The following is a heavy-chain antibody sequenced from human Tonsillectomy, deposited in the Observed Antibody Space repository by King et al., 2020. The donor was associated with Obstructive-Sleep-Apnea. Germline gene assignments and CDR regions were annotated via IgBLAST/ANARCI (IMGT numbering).Heavy chain of an antibody. J-gene: IGHJ3*02. V-gene: IGHV1-2*02. Sequence: VQLVESGAEVKKPGASVKFSCKASGYTFTGYYMHWVRQAPGQGLEWVGWINPHSGGTNYAQKFQGRVTMTRDTSISTAYLELTRLRSDDTAVYYCAGSGTYYYGSGSFSAFDIWGQGTIVTVSP. CDR3: AGSGTYYYGSGSFSAFDI. CDR1: GYTFTGYY. CDR2: INPHSGGT. D-gene: IGHD3-10*01.